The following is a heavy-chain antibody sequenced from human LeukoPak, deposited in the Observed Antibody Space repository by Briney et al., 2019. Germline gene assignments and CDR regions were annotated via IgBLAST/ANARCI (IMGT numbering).Heavy chain of an antibody. D-gene: IGHD6-13*01. CDR1: GFTFSSYA. V-gene: IGHV3-7*03. Sequence: GGSLRLSCAASGFTFSSYAMNWVRQAPGKGLEWVANIKQDGSEMHYVDSVKGRFTISRDNAKNSLYLQMNSLRAEDTADYYCARAIAAADNYWGQGTLVTVSS. J-gene: IGHJ4*02. CDR2: IKQDGSEM. CDR3: ARAIAAADNY.